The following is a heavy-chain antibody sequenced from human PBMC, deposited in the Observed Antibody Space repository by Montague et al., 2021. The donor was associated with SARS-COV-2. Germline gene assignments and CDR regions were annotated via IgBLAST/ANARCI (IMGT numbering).Heavy chain of an antibody. J-gene: IGHJ4*02. CDR2: VYYSGYT. CDR1: GDSVSSSDHY. V-gene: IGHV4-39*01. CDR3: ARRRLREEYFDF. D-gene: IGHD4-17*01. Sequence: SETRSLTCTVAGDSVSSSDHYWGWIRQPPGKGLEWLGIVYYSGYTYYNPSVKGRVTISIDASKNQFSLKLNSLTATDTAIYHCARRRLREEYFDFWGQGTLLTVSS.